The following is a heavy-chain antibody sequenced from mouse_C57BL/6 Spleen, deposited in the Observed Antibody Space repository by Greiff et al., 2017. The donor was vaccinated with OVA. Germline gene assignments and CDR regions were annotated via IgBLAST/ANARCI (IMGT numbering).Heavy chain of an antibody. CDR2: IRNKANGYTT. Sequence: EVMLVESGGGLVQPGGSLSLSCAASGFSFTDYYMSWVRQPPGKALEWLGFIRNKANGYTTEYSASVKGRFTISRDNSQSILYLQMNALTAEDSATYYCARCSFYVNSFAYWGQGTLVTVSA. J-gene: IGHJ3*01. CDR3: ARCSFYVNSFAY. D-gene: IGHD2-1*01. V-gene: IGHV7-3*01. CDR1: GFSFTDYY.